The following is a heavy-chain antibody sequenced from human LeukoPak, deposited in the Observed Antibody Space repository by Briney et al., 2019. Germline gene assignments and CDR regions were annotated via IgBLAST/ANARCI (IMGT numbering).Heavy chain of an antibody. J-gene: IGHJ4*02. CDR1: GFTLSSYA. CDR3: AREVVTASCFDY. Sequence: PGGSLRLSCAASGFTLSSYAMSWVRQAPGKGLEWVPSISVSGGTIYYADSVKGRFTISRDNSKKQLYLQMNSLRAEDTAVYYCAREVVTASCFDYWGQGTLVTVSS. D-gene: IGHD2-21*02. CDR2: ISVSGGTI. V-gene: IGHV3-23*01.